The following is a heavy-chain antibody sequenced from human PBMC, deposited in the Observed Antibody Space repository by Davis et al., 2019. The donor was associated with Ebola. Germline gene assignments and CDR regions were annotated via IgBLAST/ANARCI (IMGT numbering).Heavy chain of an antibody. CDR3: ARAAFPYYYGSGSPYYFDY. Sequence: AASVKVSCKASGGTFSSYAISWVRQAPGQGLEWMGGIIPIFGTANYAQKFQGRVTITADESTSTAYMELSSLRAEDMAVYYCARAAFPYYYGSGSPYYFDYWGQGTLVTVSS. J-gene: IGHJ4*02. CDR1: GGTFSSYA. V-gene: IGHV1-69*13. D-gene: IGHD3-10*01. CDR2: IIPIFGTA.